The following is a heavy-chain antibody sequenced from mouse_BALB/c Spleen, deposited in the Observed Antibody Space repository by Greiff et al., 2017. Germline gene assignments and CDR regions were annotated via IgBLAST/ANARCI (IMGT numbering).Heavy chain of an antibody. V-gene: IGHV3-8*02. CDR3: ARYPYYRYDEGAWFAY. Sequence: EVKLLESGPSLVKPSQTLSLTCSVTGDSITSGYWNWIRKFPGNKLEYMGYISYSGSTYYNPSLKSRISITRDTSKNQYYLQLNSVTTEDTATYYCARYPYYRYDEGAWFAYWGQGTLVTVSA. J-gene: IGHJ3*01. CDR1: GDSITSGY. CDR2: ISYSGST. D-gene: IGHD2-14*01.